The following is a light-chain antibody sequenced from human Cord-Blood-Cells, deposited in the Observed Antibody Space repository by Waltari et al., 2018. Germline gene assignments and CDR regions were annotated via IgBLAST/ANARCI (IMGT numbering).Light chain of an antibody. V-gene: IGLV2-23*02. CDR2: EVS. CDR1: SSAVGSYTL. J-gene: IGLJ2*01. CDR3: CSYAGSSTLV. Sequence: QSALTHPASVSGSPGPSITISCTGTSSAVGSYTLVSWYQQHPGKAPKLMIYEVSKRPSGVSNRFSGSKSGNTASLTISGLQAEDEADYYCCSYAGSSTLVFGGGTKLTVL.